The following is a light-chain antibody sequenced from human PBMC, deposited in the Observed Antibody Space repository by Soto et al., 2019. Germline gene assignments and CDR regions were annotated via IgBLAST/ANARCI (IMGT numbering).Light chain of an antibody. V-gene: IGLV2-14*01. J-gene: IGLJ1*01. CDR3: SSYSSSSISYV. CDR2: EVT. CDR1: SSDVGGYKY. Sequence: QSVLTRPASVSGSPGQSITISCAGSSSDVGGYKYVSWYQQLPGNAPKLIIFEVTIRPSGVSNRFSGSKSGNTASLTISGLQAEDEADYYCSSYSSSSISYVFGTGTKSPS.